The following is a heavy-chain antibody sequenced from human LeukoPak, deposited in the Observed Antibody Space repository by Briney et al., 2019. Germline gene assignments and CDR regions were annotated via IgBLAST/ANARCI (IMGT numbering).Heavy chain of an antibody. CDR3: ARHGDHYYYMDV. V-gene: IGHV4-39*01. J-gene: IGHJ6*03. Sequence: SETLSLTCTVSGGSLSGNTYYWGWIRQPPGKWLEWIGTTSYSGITYYNPSLKSRVTISVDTSKNQFSLRLSSVTAADTDLYYCARHGDHYYYMDVWGKGTTVTVSS. CDR1: GGSLSGNTYY. CDR2: TSYSGIT. D-gene: IGHD3-3*01.